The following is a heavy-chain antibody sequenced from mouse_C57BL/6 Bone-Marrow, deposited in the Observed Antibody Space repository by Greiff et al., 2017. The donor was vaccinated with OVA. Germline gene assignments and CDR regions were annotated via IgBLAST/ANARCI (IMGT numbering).Heavy chain of an antibody. V-gene: IGHV1-76*01. CDR3: ARGGSSSHWYFDV. CDR2: IYPGSGNT. Sequence: QVQLKQSGAELVRPGASVKLSCKASGYTFTDYYINWVKQRPGQGLEWIARIYPGSGNTYYNEKFKGKATLTAEKSSSTAYMQLSSLTSEDSAVYFCARGGSSSHWYFDVWGTGTTVTVSS. CDR1: GYTFTDYY. D-gene: IGHD1-1*01. J-gene: IGHJ1*03.